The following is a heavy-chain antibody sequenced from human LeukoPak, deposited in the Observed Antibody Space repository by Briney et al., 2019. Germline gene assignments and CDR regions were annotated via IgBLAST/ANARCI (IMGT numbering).Heavy chain of an antibody. V-gene: IGHV4-34*01. Sequence: PSETLSLTCAVYGGSFSGYYWSWIRQPPGKGLEWIGEINHSGSTNYNPSLKSRVTISVDTSKNQFSLKLSSVTAADTAVYYCARVRWLQPIFDYWGQGTPVTVSS. CDR3: ARVRWLQPIFDY. J-gene: IGHJ4*02. CDR2: INHSGST. CDR1: GGSFSGYY. D-gene: IGHD5-24*01.